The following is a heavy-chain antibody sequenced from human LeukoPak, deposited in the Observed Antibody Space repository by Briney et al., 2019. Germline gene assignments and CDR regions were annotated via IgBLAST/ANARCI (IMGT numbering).Heavy chain of an antibody. CDR2: INPNSGGT. CDR1: GYTFTGYY. D-gene: IGHD5-12*01. J-gene: IGHJ3*02. Sequence: ASVKVSCRASGYTFTGYYMHWVRQAPGQGLEWMGWINPNSGGTNYAQKFQGRVTMTRDTSISTAYMELSRLRSDDTAVYYCARSNRAGYDAFDIWGQGTMVTVSS. CDR3: ARSNRAGYDAFDI. V-gene: IGHV1-2*02.